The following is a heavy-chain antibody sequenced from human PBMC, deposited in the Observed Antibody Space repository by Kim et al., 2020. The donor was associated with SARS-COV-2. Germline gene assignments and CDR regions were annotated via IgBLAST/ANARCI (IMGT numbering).Heavy chain of an antibody. V-gene: IGHV1-24*01. CDR1: GYTLTELS. CDR3: ATDDSSGYSLDY. J-gene: IGHJ4*02. CDR2: FDPEDGET. Sequence: ASVKVSCKVSGYTLTELSMHWVRQAPGKGLEWMGGFDPEDGETIYAQKFQGRVTMTEDTSTDTAYMELSSLRSEDTAVYYCATDDSSGYSLDYWGQGTLVTVSS. D-gene: IGHD3-22*01.